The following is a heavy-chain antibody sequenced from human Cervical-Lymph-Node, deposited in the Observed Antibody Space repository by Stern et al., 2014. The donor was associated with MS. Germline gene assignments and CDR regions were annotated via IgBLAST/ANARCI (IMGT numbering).Heavy chain of an antibody. Sequence: VQLVESGPGLVKPSQTLSLTCTVSGGSISSDNYYWTWIRQHPGKGLEWIGHLYYSGTTYYNPSLKSRVSITVEPSQNLFSLRLSSVTAADTAVYYCARDHFTTSLDVGGRGTTVTVS. V-gene: IGHV4-31*03. CDR1: GGSISSDNYY. D-gene: IGHD3-22*01. CDR2: LYYSGTT. J-gene: IGHJ6*02. CDR3: ARDHFTTSLDV.